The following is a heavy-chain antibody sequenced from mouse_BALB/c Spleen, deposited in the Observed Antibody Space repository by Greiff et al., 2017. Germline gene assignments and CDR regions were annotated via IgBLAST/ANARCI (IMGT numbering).Heavy chain of an antibody. V-gene: IGHV5-12-1*01. D-gene: IGHD4-1*01. Sequence: EVQLVESGGGLVKRGGSLKLSCAASGFAFSSYDMSWVRQTPEKRLEWVAYISSGGGSTYYPDTVKGRFTISRDNAKNTLYLQMSSLKSEDTAMYYCARTGTRAMDYWGQGTSVTVSS. CDR1: GFAFSSYD. CDR3: ARTGTRAMDY. J-gene: IGHJ4*01. CDR2: ISSGGGST.